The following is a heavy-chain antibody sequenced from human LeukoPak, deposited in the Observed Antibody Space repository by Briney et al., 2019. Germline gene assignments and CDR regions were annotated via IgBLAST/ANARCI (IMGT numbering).Heavy chain of an antibody. D-gene: IGHD3-10*01. J-gene: IGHJ3*02. CDR1: GYTFTGYY. CDR3: ARARGSGGDAFDI. Sequence: GASVKVSCKASGYTFTGYYIHWVRQAPGQGLDWMGRINPNNGGTNYAQKFQGRVTMTRDMSMSTAYMELSRLRSDDTAVYYCARARGSGGDAFDIWGQGTMVTVSS. V-gene: IGHV1-2*06. CDR2: INPNNGGT.